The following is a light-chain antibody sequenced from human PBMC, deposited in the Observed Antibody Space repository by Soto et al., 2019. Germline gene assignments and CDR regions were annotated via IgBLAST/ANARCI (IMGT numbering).Light chain of an antibody. CDR1: QSISSW. Sequence: DIQMTQSPSTLSASVGDRVTIICRASQSISSWLAWYQQKPGKAPKVLIYKASNLESGVPSRFSGSGSGTEFTLTISSLQPDDFATYYCQQYNTYSSFGQGTKLEIK. CDR3: QQYNTYSS. V-gene: IGKV1-5*03. CDR2: KAS. J-gene: IGKJ2*03.